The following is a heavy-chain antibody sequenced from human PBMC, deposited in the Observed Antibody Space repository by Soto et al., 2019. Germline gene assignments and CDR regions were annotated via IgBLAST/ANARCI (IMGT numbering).Heavy chain of an antibody. D-gene: IGHD3-16*01. J-gene: IGHJ6*02. CDR3: ARARGRTKLGPWNYYYYGMDV. CDR1: GDSVSSNSAA. V-gene: IGHV6-1*01. CDR2: TYYRSKWYN. Sequence: QVQLQQSGPGLVKPSQTLSLTCAISGDSVSSNSAAWNWIRQSPSRGLEWLGRTYYRSKWYNDYEVSVKSRINITPDTSNNQFSLQLNSVTPEDTAVYYCARARGRTKLGPWNYYYYGMDVWGQGTTVTVSS.